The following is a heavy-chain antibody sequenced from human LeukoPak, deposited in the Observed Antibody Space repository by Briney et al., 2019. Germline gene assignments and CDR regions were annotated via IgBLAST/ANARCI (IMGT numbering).Heavy chain of an antibody. Sequence: PGGSLRLSCVASGFTFSSYAMSWVRQAPGKGLEWVSAISGSGSSGGSTYYADSVKGRFTISRDNSKNTLYLQMNSLRAEDTAVYYCAKVRIQLWFHSGYPYYMDVWGKGTTVTVSS. CDR2: ISGSGSSGGST. J-gene: IGHJ6*03. CDR1: GFTFSSYA. D-gene: IGHD5-18*01. V-gene: IGHV3-23*01. CDR3: AKVRIQLWFHSGYPYYMDV.